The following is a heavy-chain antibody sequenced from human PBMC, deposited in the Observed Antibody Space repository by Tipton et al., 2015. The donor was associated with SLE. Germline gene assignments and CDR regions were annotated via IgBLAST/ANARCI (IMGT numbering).Heavy chain of an antibody. V-gene: IGHV4-59*01. D-gene: IGHD2-21*02. CDR3: ARGGTAKVNDY. CDR2: IYYSGST. J-gene: IGHJ4*02. Sequence: TLSLTCTVSGGSISSYYWSWIRQPPGKGLEWIGYIYYSGSTNYNPSLKSRVTISVDTSKNQFSLNLNSVTAADTAVYYRARGGTAKVNDYWGQGTLVTVSS. CDR1: GGSISSYY.